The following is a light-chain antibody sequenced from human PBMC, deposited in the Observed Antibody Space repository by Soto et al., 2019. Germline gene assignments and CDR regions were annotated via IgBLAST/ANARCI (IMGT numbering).Light chain of an antibody. Sequence: EIVMTQSPATLSVSPGERATLSCGASQSVSSNLAWYQQKPGQAPRLLIFGASTRVTGLPARFSGSGSGTEFTLTISSLQSEDFAVYYCQQYNNWPFTFGQGTKLEIK. J-gene: IGKJ2*01. CDR1: QSVSSN. CDR2: GAS. V-gene: IGKV3-15*01. CDR3: QQYNNWPFT.